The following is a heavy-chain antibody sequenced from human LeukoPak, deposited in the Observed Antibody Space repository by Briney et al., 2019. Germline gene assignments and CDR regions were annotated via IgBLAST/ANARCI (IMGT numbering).Heavy chain of an antibody. Sequence: GGSLRLSCAASGFTFSSYWMNWARQAPGKGLEWVASINHNGNVNYYVDSVKGRFTISRDNAKNTLYLQMNSLRAEDTAVYYCARVSWGLDDYWGQGTLVTVSS. CDR2: INHNGNVN. CDR3: ARVSWGLDDY. D-gene: IGHD7-27*01. V-gene: IGHV3-7*01. J-gene: IGHJ4*02. CDR1: GFTFSSYW.